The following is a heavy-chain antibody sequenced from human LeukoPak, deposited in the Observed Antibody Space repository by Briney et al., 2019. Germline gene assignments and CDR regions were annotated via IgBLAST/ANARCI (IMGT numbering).Heavy chain of an antibody. J-gene: IGHJ5*02. CDR3: ARDAGYRSRLNYFDP. CDR2: VYYTGTT. V-gene: IGHV4-59*01. D-gene: IGHD5-24*01. Sequence: PSETLSLTCTVSGSSISNYYWSWLRQSPGKELEWIAHVYYTGTTIYSPSLKSRLTVSVDPSKNQFSLNLSSVTAADTAVYYCARDAGYRSRLNYFDPWGQGTLVTVSS. CDR1: GSSISNYY.